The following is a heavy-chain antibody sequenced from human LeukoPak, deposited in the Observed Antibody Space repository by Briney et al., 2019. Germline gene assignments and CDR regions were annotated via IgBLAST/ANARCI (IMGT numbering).Heavy chain of an antibody. CDR2: IYYSGST. Sequence: SETLSLTCTVSGGSISSGGYYWSWIRQYPGKGLEWIGYIYYSGSTFYNPSLKSRVTISVDTSKNQFSLKLSSVTAADTAVYYCARSSGYDSFDYWGQGTLVTVSS. V-gene: IGHV4-31*03. D-gene: IGHD5-12*01. CDR1: GGSISSGGYY. J-gene: IGHJ4*02. CDR3: ARSSGYDSFDY.